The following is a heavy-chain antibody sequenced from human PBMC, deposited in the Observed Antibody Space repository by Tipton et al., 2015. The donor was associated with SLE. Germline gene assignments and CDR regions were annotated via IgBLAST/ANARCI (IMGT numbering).Heavy chain of an antibody. CDR1: GFTFSSYS. CDR2: ISSSSSYI. V-gene: IGHV3-21*01. J-gene: IGHJ4*02. Sequence: SLRLSCAASGFTFSSYSMNWVRQAPGKGLEWVSSISSSSSYIYYADSVKGRFTISRDNAKNSLYLQMNSLRAEDTAVYYCARDRAVAPFDYWGQGTLATVSS. D-gene: IGHD6-19*01. CDR3: ARDRAVAPFDY.